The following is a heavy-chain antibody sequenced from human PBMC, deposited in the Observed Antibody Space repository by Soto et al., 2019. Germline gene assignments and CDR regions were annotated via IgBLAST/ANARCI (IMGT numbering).Heavy chain of an antibody. J-gene: IGHJ6*02. V-gene: IGHV1-2*02. Sequence: QVQLVQSGAEVKKPGASVKVSCKASGYTFTGYYMHWVRQAPGQGLEWMGWINPNSGGTNYAQKFQGRVTMTRDTASSTVYREPSRLRSYEAAVWYCAKDRASSCCSRDSYYGMDVWGQGTMVTVSS. CDR2: INPNSGGT. D-gene: IGHD6-13*01. CDR1: GYTFTGYY. CDR3: AKDRASSCCSRDSYYGMDV.